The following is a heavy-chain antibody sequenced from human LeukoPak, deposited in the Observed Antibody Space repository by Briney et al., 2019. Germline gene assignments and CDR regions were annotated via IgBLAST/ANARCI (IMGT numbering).Heavy chain of an antibody. CDR2: IESSTDGGTT. D-gene: IGHD3-3*01. J-gene: IGHJ4*02. CDR3: TTSPGITVFGVVIDY. CDR1: GLTFRNAF. Sequence: GGSLRLSCAASGLTFRNAFMHWVRQAPGKGLEWVGRIESSTDGGTTDYAAPVKGRFTMSRDDSKNTLYLQMNNVKTEDTGVYYCTTSPGITVFGVVIDYWGQGTLVIVSS. V-gene: IGHV3-15*04.